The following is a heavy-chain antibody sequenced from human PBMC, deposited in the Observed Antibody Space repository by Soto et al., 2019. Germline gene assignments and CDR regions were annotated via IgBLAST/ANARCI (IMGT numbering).Heavy chain of an antibody. J-gene: IGHJ5*02. Sequence: XATLSLTCAVYGGSFSGYYWSWIRQPPGKGLEWIGEINHSGSTNYNPSLKSRVTISVDTSKNQFSLKLSSVTAADTAVYYCARGPEVLDGWFDPWGQGTLVTVS. CDR2: INHSGST. CDR1: GGSFSGYY. V-gene: IGHV4-34*01. CDR3: ARGPEVLDGWFDP.